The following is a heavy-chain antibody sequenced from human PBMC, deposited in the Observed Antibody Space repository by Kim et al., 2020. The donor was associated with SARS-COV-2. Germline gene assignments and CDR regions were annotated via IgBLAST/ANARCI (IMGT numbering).Heavy chain of an antibody. CDR1: GGTFSSYA. J-gene: IGHJ6*02. CDR3: ARDGPKYCSGGSCYGGGLYYYYYGMDV. D-gene: IGHD2-15*01. CDR2: IIPIFGTA. V-gene: IGHV1-69*13. Sequence: SVKVSCKASGGTFSSYAISWVRQAPGQGLEWMGGIIPIFGTANYAQKFQGRVTITADESTSTAYMELSSLRSEDTAVYYCARDGPKYCSGGSCYGGGLYYYYYGMDVWGQGTTVTVSS.